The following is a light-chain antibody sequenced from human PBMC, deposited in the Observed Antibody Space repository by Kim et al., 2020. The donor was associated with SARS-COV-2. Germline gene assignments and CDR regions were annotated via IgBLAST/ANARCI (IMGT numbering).Light chain of an antibody. Sequence: QSALTQPASVSGSPGQSITISCTGSSRDVGAYNYVSWYQQYPGKVPKLTIYDVSKRPSGVSNHFSGSESGKTASLTISGLQAEDEADYYCSSHTIRNTWVFGGGTKLTVL. CDR1: SRDVGAYNY. CDR2: DVS. CDR3: SSHTIRNTWV. J-gene: IGLJ3*02. V-gene: IGLV2-14*01.